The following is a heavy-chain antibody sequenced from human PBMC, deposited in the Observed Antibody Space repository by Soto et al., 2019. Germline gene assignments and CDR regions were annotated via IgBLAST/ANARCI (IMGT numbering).Heavy chain of an antibody. J-gene: IGHJ5*02. CDR2: IYHSGST. CDR3: ARSNYYGSGNYYFNWFDP. V-gene: IGHV4-38-2*01. D-gene: IGHD3-10*01. Sequence: SETLSLTCAVSGYSISTDFYWGWIRQPPGKGLEWIGNIYHSGSTYYNPSLKSRVTISIDTSKNQFSLKLSSVTAADTAVYYCARSNYYGSGNYYFNWFDPWGQGTLVTVSS. CDR1: GYSISTDFY.